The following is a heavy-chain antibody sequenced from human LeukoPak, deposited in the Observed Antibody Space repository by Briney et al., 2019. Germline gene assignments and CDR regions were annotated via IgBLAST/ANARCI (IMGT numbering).Heavy chain of an antibody. J-gene: IGHJ5*02. CDR2: MNPNSGNT. CDR1: GYTFTSYA. V-gene: IGHV1-8*03. CDR3: ARDHGGGFYYDYP. D-gene: IGHD3-22*01. Sequence: SVQVSGKASGYTFTSYAINSVRQATGQGLEWMGWMNPNSGNTGYAQKFQGRLTITSNTSISTAYMELSSLRSEDTAVYYCARDHGGGFYYDYPWGQGTLVTGSS.